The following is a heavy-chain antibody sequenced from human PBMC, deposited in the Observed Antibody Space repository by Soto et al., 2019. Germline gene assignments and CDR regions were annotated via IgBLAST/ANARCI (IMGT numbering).Heavy chain of an antibody. V-gene: IGHV1-8*01. CDR2: MNPNSGNT. CDR3: CVDIVVVVAVP. Sequence: ASVKVSCKASGYTFTSYDINWVRQATGQGPEWMGWMNPNSGNTGYAQKFQGRVTMTRNTSISTAYMELSSLRSEDTAVYYCCVDIVVVVAVPWGQGTLVTVSS. D-gene: IGHD2-15*01. J-gene: IGHJ5*02. CDR1: GYTFTSYD.